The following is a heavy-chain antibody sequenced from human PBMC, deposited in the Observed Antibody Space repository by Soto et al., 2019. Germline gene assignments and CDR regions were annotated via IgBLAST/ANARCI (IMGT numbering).Heavy chain of an antibody. CDR2: TYYRSKWYN. Sequence: PSQNLSLTCAISVDSVSSNSAAWNWIRQSPSRGLEWLGRTYYRSKWYNDYAVSVKSRITINPDTSNNQFSLQLNSVTPEDTAVYHCARGSIVAGPSKEKYYYGMDMLGQGTTVKVSS. CDR1: VDSVSSNSAA. D-gene: IGHD2-21*01. CDR3: ARGSIVAGPSKEKYYYGMDM. V-gene: IGHV6-1*01. J-gene: IGHJ6*02.